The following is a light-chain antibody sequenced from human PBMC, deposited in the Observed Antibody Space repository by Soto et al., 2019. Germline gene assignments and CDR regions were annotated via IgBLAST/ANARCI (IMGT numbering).Light chain of an antibody. V-gene: IGLV2-14*01. Sequence: QSALTQPASVSGSPGQAITISCTGTSSDVGGYNYVSWYQQHPGKARKLMIYEVSNRPSGVSDSFSGSKSGNTASLTISGLQAEDEGDYYCTSYTSSSTPVFGTGTKLTVL. CDR3: TSYTSSSTPV. CDR2: EVS. J-gene: IGLJ1*01. CDR1: SSDVGGYNY.